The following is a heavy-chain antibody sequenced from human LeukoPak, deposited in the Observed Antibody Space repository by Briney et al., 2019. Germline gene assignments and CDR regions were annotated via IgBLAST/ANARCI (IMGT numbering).Heavy chain of an antibody. CDR3: ARAYYDSSGYYYVAPSDY. V-gene: IGHV3-30-3*01. D-gene: IGHD3-22*01. Sequence: PGGSLRLSCAASGFTFSGYAMHWVRQAPGKGLEWLAVISYDGSNKYYADSVKGRFTISRDNSKNTLYLQMNSLRAEDTAVYYCARAYYDSSGYYYVAPSDYWGQGTLVTVSS. CDR1: GFTFSGYA. J-gene: IGHJ4*02. CDR2: ISYDGSNK.